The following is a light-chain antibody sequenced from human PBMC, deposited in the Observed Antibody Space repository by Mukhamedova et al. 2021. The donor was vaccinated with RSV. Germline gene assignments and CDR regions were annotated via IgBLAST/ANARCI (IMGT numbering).Light chain of an antibody. Sequence: WYQRRVHGKASKLLIYGAFNLETGVPSRFSGSGSGTDFTLTISSLQPEDFATYYCQQSRSFPFTFGPGTKVEI. V-gene: IGKV1-12*02. CDR2: GAF. CDR3: QQSRSFPFT. J-gene: IGKJ3*01.